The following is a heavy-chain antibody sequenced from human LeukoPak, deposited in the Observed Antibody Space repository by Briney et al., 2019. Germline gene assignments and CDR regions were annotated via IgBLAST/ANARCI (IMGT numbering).Heavy chain of an antibody. CDR3: ARDRLHYDSPNWFGP. D-gene: IGHD3-3*01. V-gene: IGHV3-48*01. Sequence: GGSLRLSCAASGFTFSTYAMNWVRQAPGKGLEWVSYISSSSDTIYYADSVKGRFTISRDNASNSLYLQMNSLRAEDTAVYYCARDRLHYDSPNWFGPWGQGTLVTVSS. J-gene: IGHJ5*02. CDR2: ISSSSDTI. CDR1: GFTFSTYA.